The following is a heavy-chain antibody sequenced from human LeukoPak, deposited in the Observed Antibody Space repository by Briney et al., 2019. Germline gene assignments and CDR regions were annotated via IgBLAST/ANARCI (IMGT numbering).Heavy chain of an antibody. V-gene: IGHV4-30-2*01. CDR2: VYHSGST. D-gene: IGHD3-22*01. CDR3: ARGGGYDFYDSSGTPDY. Sequence: SETLSLTCTVSGGSISSGDYYWSWIRQPPGKGLEWIGYVYHSGSTYYNPSLKSRVTVSVDWSKNQFSLKLSSVTAADTAVYYCARGGGYDFYDSSGTPDYWGQGTLVTVSS. CDR1: GGSISSGDYY. J-gene: IGHJ4*02.